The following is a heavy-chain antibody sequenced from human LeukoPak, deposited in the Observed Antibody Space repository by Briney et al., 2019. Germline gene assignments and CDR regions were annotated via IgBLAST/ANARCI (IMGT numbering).Heavy chain of an antibody. J-gene: IGHJ4*02. CDR2: IYYSGST. V-gene: IGHV4-31*03. Sequence: SQTLSLTCTVSGGSISSGGYYWSWIRQHPGKGLEWIGYIYYSGSTYYNPSLKSRVTISVDPSKNQFSLKLSSVTAADTAVYYCARGVDLLYYYDSSGYPPRPFDYWGQGTLVTVSS. CDR1: GGSISSGGYY. CDR3: ARGVDLLYYYDSSGYPPRPFDY. D-gene: IGHD3-22*01.